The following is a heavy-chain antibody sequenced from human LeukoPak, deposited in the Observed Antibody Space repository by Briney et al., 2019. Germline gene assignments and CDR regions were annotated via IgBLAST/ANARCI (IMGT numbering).Heavy chain of an antibody. CDR2: ISWRGTTT. CDR3: AKDESTGGFAPGYFYGMGV. V-gene: IGHV3-9*01. J-gene: IGHJ6*02. Sequence: GGSLRLSCVVPGFRFDDYGMHWGRQAPGGGLGWVSGISWRGTTTGYADSVKGRFTISRDSAKNSLYLQMDSLRVEDTALYYCAKDESTGGFAPGYFYGMGVWGQGTTVTVSS. D-gene: IGHD3-16*01. CDR1: GFRFDDYG.